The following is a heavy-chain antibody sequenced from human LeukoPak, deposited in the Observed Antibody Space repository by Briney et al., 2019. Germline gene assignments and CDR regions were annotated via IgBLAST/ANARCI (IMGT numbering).Heavy chain of an antibody. CDR3: ARDRENDYRSGELSWFDH. D-gene: IGHD3-10*01. Sequence: SGPSLVKPTESLTLTCTFSGFSLTSSGEGVGWIRQPPGKALEWLGYIYYSGSTKYNPSLKSRVTISIDTSKNQFSLKLSSVTAADTAVYYCARDRENDYRSGELSWFDHWGQGTLVTVSS. J-gene: IGHJ5*02. CDR2: IYYSGST. CDR1: GFSLTSSGEG. V-gene: IGHV4-61*08.